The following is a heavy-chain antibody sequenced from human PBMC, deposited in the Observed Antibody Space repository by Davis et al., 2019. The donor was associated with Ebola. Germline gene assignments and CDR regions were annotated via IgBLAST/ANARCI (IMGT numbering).Heavy chain of an antibody. V-gene: IGHV3-53*01. CDR2: IYSGGTT. Sequence: PGGSLRLSCAASGFTVSTNFMSWVRQAPGKGLEWVSVIYSGGTTYYADSVKGRFTVSRDNSKNTLYLQMNSLRVEDTAVYYCARWRNSTGRFDCWGQGTPVTVFS. CDR3: ARWRNSTGRFDC. D-gene: IGHD1-1*01. J-gene: IGHJ4*02. CDR1: GFTVSTNF.